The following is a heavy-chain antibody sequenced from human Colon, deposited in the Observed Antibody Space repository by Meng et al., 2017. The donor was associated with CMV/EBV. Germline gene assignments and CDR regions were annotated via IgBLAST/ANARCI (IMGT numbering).Heavy chain of an antibody. D-gene: IGHD5-12*01. V-gene: IGHV4-4*07. CDR3: VRGGYSGTQTGGVQEY. J-gene: IGHJ4*02. CDR2: ISTNRNT. Sequence: QVQLQEAGPGLVKPSETLPLPCTVSGGSISTYHWSWIRQPAGEGLEWLGRISTNRNTDYNPSLNSRATIWLDTSNNQFSLKLTSVTAADTAVYYCVRGGYSGTQTGGVQEYWGQGTLVTASS. CDR1: GGSISTYH.